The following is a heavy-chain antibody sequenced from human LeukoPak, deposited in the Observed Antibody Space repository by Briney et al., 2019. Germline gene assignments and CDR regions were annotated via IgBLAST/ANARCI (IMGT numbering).Heavy chain of an antibody. J-gene: IGHJ6*02. CDR1: GGSISSYY. Sequence: SETLSLTCTVSGGSISSYYWGWIPQPPGKGLEWVGYIYYSGTTNYNPSLKSRVTISVDTSRNQFSLQLRSVTAADTAVHYCAREDPQTTVPEGMDVWGQGTTVIVSS. CDR2: IYYSGTT. CDR3: AREDPQTTVPEGMDV. D-gene: IGHD4-17*01. V-gene: IGHV4-59*01.